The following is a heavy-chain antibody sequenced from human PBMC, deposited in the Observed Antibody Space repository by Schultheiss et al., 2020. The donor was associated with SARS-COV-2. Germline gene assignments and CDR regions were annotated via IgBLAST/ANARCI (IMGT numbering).Heavy chain of an antibody. D-gene: IGHD6-13*01. CDR2: IIPILGIA. CDR3: AEHIGSSWSSGMDV. Sequence: ASVKVSCKASGYTFTSYYMHWVRQAPGQGLEWMGRIIPILGIANYAQKLQGRVTMTTDTSTSTAYMELRSLRSDDTAVYYCAEHIGSSWSSGMDVWGQGTTVTVSS. CDR1: GYTFTSYY. V-gene: IGHV1-18*04. J-gene: IGHJ6*02.